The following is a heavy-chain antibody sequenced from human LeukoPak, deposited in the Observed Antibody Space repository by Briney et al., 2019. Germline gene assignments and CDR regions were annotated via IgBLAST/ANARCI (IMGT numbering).Heavy chain of an antibody. CDR3: ARVRLSGTYLDAFDI. CDR1: GGSVSSYY. CDR2: IYYSGST. V-gene: IGHV4-59*02. D-gene: IGHD1-26*01. J-gene: IGHJ3*02. Sequence: SETLSLTCTVSGGSVSSYYWSWIRQPPGKGLEWIGYIYYSGSTNYNPSLKSRVTISVDTSKNQFSLKLNSITTADTAVYYCARVRLSGTYLDAFDIWGQGTMVTVSS.